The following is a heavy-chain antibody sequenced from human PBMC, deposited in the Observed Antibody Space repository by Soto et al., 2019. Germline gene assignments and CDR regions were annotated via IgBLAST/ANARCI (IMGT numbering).Heavy chain of an antibody. D-gene: IGHD3-22*01. J-gene: IGHJ4*02. V-gene: IGHV3-7*03. CDR1: GFTFSSYW. CDR3: ARDRARSYYYDSSGLAGLDY. CDR2: IKQDGSEK. Sequence: GGSLRLSCAASGFTFSSYWMSWVRQAPGKGLEWVANIKQDGSEKYYVDSVKGRFTISRDNAENSLYLQMNSLRAEDTAVYYCARDRARSYYYDSSGLAGLDYWGQGTLVTVSS.